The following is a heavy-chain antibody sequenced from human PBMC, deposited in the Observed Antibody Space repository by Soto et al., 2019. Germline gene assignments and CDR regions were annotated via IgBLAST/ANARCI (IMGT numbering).Heavy chain of an antibody. V-gene: IGHV4-30-4*01. CDR1: GGSISSGDYY. D-gene: IGHD3-3*01. CDR3: ARDNILGILYGGMDV. J-gene: IGHJ6*02. Sequence: SEILSLTCTVSGGSISSGDYYWSWIRQPPGKGLEWIGYIYYSGSTYYNPSLKSRVTISVDTSKNQFCLKLSSVTAADTAVYYCARDNILGILYGGMDVWGQGTTVTVS. CDR2: IYYSGST.